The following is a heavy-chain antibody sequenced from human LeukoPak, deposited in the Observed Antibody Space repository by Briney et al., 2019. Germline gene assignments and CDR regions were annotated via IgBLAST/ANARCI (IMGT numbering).Heavy chain of an antibody. CDR3: FAGGALGF. V-gene: IGHV3-7*01. Sequence: PGGSLRLSCAASGFPFSTFWMTWGRQTPGKGPEWVANINEDGSKKYYVDSVRGRFTISRDNGKNSLYLEMNSLRADDTALYLLFAGGALGFRGQGAPVTVSS. CDR2: INEDGSKK. CDR1: GFPFSTFW. J-gene: IGHJ4*02. D-gene: IGHD3-3*01.